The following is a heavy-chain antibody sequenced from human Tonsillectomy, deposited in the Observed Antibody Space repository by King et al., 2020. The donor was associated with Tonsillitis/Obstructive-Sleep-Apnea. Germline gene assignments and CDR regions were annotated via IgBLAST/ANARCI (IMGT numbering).Heavy chain of an antibody. CDR1: GFTFSSYS. J-gene: IGHJ4*02. CDR3: ARGYNDILIGYYLVDY. D-gene: IGHD3-9*01. Sequence: VQLVESGGGLVKPGGSLRLSCAASGFTFSSYSMNWVRQAPGKGLERVSSISSSSSYIYHADSVKGRFTISRDNAKNSLYLQMNSLRAEDTAVYYCARGYNDILIGYYLVDYWGQGTLVTVSS. V-gene: IGHV3-21*01. CDR2: ISSSSSYI.